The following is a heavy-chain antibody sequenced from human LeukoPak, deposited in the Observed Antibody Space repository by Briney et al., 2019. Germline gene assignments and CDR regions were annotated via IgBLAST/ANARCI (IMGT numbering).Heavy chain of an antibody. V-gene: IGHV1-18*01. CDR3: ARCAIAAAEGNWFDP. CDR1: GGTFSSYA. CDR2: ISAYNGNT. D-gene: IGHD6-13*01. J-gene: IGHJ5*02. Sequence: ASVKVSCKASGGTFSSYAISWVRQAPGQGLEWMGWISAYNGNTNYGQKLQGRVTMTTDTSTSTAYMELRSLRSDDTAVYYCARCAIAAAEGNWFDPWGQGTLVTVSS.